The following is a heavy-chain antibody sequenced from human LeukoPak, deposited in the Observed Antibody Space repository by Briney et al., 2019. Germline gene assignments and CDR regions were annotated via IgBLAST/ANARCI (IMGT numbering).Heavy chain of an antibody. V-gene: IGHV5-51*01. Sequence: GESLKISCKTSGYSFPSYWIGWVRQLPGKGVEWMGVIYPADSDIRYSPSFQGQVTISADKSISTAYLQWSSLKASDTAIYYCATSAGSSSSWEFDYWGQGTLVTVSS. CDR1: GYSFPSYW. J-gene: IGHJ4*02. CDR2: IYPADSDI. CDR3: ATSAGSSSSWEFDY. D-gene: IGHD6-13*01.